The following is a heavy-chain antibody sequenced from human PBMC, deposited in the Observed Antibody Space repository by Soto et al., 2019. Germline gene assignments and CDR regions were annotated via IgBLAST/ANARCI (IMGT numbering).Heavy chain of an antibody. V-gene: IGHV3-30*18. CDR3: AKDFHYYGSWHPQNYGMDV. Sequence: GGSLRLSCAASGFTFSSYGMHWVRQAPGKGLEWVAVISYDGSNKYYADSVKGRFTISRDNSKNTLYLQMNSLRAEDTAVYYCAKDFHYYGSWHPQNYGMDVWGQGTTVTVSS. J-gene: IGHJ6*02. CDR1: GFTFSSYG. D-gene: IGHD3-10*01. CDR2: ISYDGSNK.